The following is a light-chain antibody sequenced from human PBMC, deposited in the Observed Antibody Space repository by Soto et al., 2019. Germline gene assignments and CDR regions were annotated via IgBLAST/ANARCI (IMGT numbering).Light chain of an antibody. CDR2: ENN. CDR1: SSNIGNNY. J-gene: IGLJ7*01. Sequence: QSVLTQPPSVSAAPGQKVTISCSGSSSNIGNNYLSWYQQLPGTAPKLLIYENNKRPSGIPDRFSGSKSGTSATLGITGLQTGDEADYYCGTWDSSLSAAVFGGGTQLTVL. CDR3: GTWDSSLSAAV. V-gene: IGLV1-51*02.